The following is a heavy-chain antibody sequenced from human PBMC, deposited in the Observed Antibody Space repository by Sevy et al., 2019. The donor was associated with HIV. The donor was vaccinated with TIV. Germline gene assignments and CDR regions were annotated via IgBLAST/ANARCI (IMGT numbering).Heavy chain of an antibody. CDR2: IYYSGST. CDR3: ARYRNMVRGAITQKGRLAFDI. V-gene: IGHV4-59*12. J-gene: IGHJ3*02. CDR1: GGSISSYY. Sequence: SETLSLTCTVSGGSISSYYWSWIRQPPGKGLEWIGYIYYSGSTNYNPSLKSRVTISVDTSKNQFSLKLRSVTAADTAGYYCARYRNMVRGAITQKGRLAFDIWGQGTMVTVSS. D-gene: IGHD3-10*01.